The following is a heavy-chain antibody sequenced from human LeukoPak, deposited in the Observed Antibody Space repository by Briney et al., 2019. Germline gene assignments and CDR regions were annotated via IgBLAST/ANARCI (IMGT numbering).Heavy chain of an antibody. Sequence: SETLSLTCTVSGGSISSSSYYWGWIRQPPGKGLEWIGSIYYSGSTYYNPSLKSRVTISVDTSKNQFSLKLSSVTAADTAVYYCARVYHPYYYDSSGYRDAFDIWGQGTMVTVSS. J-gene: IGHJ3*02. V-gene: IGHV4-39*01. CDR2: IYYSGST. CDR3: ARVYHPYYYDSSGYRDAFDI. CDR1: GGSISSSSYY. D-gene: IGHD3-22*01.